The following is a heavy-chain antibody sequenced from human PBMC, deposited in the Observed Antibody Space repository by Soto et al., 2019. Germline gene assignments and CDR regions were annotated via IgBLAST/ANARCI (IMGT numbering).Heavy chain of an antibody. CDR1: GFTFSSYG. CDR2: ISYDGSNK. V-gene: IGHV3-30*03. Sequence: QVQLVETGGGVVQPGRSLRLSCAASGFTFSSYGMHWVRQAPGKGLEWVAVISYDGSNKYYADSVKGRFTISRDNSKNTLYLQMNSLRAEDTAVYYCARSYSSGWYYSNVRYYYGMDVWGQGTTVTVSS. CDR3: ARSYSSGWYYSNVRYYYGMDV. D-gene: IGHD6-19*01. J-gene: IGHJ6*02.